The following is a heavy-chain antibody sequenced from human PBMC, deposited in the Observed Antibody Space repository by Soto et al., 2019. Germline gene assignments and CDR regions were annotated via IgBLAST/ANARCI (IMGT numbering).Heavy chain of an antibody. CDR3: ARHTWGIAAAGGNWFDP. V-gene: IGHV4-39*01. Sequence: SETLSLTCTVSGGSISSYYWGWIRQPPGKGLEWIGSIYYSGSTYYNPSLKSRVTISVDTSRNQFSLKLSSVTAADTAVYYCARHTWGIAAAGGNWFDPWGQGTLVTVSS. D-gene: IGHD6-13*01. J-gene: IGHJ5*02. CDR2: IYYSGST. CDR1: GGSISSYY.